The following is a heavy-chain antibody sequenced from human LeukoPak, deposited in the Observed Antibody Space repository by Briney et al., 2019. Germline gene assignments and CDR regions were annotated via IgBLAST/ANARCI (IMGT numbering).Heavy chain of an antibody. J-gene: IGHJ4*02. D-gene: IGHD6-13*01. CDR2: ISSSSSTI. CDR1: GFTFSSYS. Sequence: GGSLRLSCAASGFTFSSYSVNWVRQAPGKGLEWVSYISSSSSTIYYADSVKGRFTISRDNAKNSLYLQMNSLRAEDTAVYYCARGSSSWYLNFDYWGQGTLVTVSS. V-gene: IGHV3-48*01. CDR3: ARGSSSWYLNFDY.